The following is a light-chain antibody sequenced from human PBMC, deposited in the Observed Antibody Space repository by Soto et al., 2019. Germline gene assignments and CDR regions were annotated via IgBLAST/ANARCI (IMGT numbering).Light chain of an antibody. J-gene: IGKJ1*01. CDR1: QGISNY. CDR2: AAS. Sequence: DIQMTQSPSSLSASVGDRVTITCRASQGISNYLAWYQQKPGKVPKLLIYAASTLQSGVPSRFSGSGSGTDFTLPISSPKPEDVAPYYCQKYNSAPQRRTFAQGTKVEIK. V-gene: IGKV1-27*01. CDR3: QKYNSAPQRRT.